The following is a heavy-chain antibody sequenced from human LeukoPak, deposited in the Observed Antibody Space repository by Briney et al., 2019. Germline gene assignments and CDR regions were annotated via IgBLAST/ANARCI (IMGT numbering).Heavy chain of an antibody. CDR2: INHSGST. Sequence: PSETLSLTCAVYGGSFSGYYWSWIRQPPGKGLEWIGEINHSGSTNYNPSLTSRVTISVDTSKNQFSLKLSSVTAADTAVYYCARGAVAMESFDYWGQGTLVTVSS. J-gene: IGHJ4*02. CDR3: ARGAVAMESFDY. D-gene: IGHD6-19*01. CDR1: GGSFSGYY. V-gene: IGHV4-34*01.